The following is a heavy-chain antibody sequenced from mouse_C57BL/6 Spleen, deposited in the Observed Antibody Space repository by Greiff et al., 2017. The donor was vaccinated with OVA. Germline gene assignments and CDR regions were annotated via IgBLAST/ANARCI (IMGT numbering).Heavy chain of an antibody. CDR1: GYAFSSYW. J-gene: IGHJ2*01. D-gene: IGHD1-1*01. V-gene: IGHV1-80*01. CDR2: IYPGDGDT. Sequence: QVHVKQSGAELVKPGASVKISCKASGYAFSSYWMNWVKQRPGKGLEWIGQIYPGDGDTNYNGKFKGKATLTADKSSSTAYMQLSSLTSEDSAVYFCARWGTTVVATDDWGKGTTLTVSS. CDR3: ARWGTTVVATDD.